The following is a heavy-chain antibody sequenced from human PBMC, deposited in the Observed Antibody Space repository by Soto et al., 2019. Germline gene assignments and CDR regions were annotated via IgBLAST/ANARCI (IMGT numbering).Heavy chain of an antibody. V-gene: IGHV1-18*01. CDR2: FNVYNGTS. CDR3: ARGVGSRRYYNQNTGFDP. J-gene: IGHJ5*02. CDR1: GYTFTNYG. Sequence: QVQLVQSGGEVKRPGASVKVSCKASGYTFTNYGISWVRQAPGQGLEWMGWFNVYNGTSNYAHQVQGRDTMTTDTTRGTDGMQLASLTPGDAARYSCARGVGSRRYYNQNTGFDPRGQATLGTVAS. D-gene: IGHD3-10*01.